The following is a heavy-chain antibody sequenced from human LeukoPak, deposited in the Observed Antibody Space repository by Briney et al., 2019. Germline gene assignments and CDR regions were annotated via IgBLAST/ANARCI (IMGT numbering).Heavy chain of an antibody. D-gene: IGHD5-18*01. CDR2: FDPEDGET. V-gene: IGHV1-24*01. Sequence: ASVKVSCKVSGYTLTELSMHWVRQAPGKGLEWMGGFDPEDGETIYAQKFQGIVTMTEDTSTDTAYMEMSSLGSEDTAVYYCATWYSYGYYFDYWGQGTLVTVSS. CDR3: ATWYSYGYYFDY. CDR1: GYTLTELS. J-gene: IGHJ4*02.